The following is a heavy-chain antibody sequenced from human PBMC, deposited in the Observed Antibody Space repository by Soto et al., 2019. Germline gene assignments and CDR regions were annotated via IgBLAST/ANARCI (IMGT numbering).Heavy chain of an antibody. J-gene: IGHJ3*02. CDR3: ARAGYCSGGSCYFFDI. Sequence: SETLSLTCAVYAGSFSGYYWSWIRQPPGKGLEWIGEINHSGSTNYNPSLKSRVTISVDTSKNQFSLKLSSVTAADTAVYYCARAGYCSGGSCYFFDIWGQGTMVTVSS. CDR1: AGSFSGYY. D-gene: IGHD2-15*01. V-gene: IGHV4-34*01. CDR2: INHSGST.